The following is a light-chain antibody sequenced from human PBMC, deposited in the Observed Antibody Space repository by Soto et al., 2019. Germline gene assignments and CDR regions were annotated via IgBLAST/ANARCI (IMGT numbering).Light chain of an antibody. CDR3: CSYTDIALDVD. V-gene: IGLV2-14*01. Sequence: QSVLTQPASVSGSPGQSITISCTGTSSDIGDYDYVSWYQHLPGKAPKLLIFDVTHRPSGVSDRFSGSKSGNTASLTISGVRPEDEADYYCCSYTDIALDVDFGRGTKLTVL. CDR1: SSDIGDYDY. J-gene: IGLJ2*01. CDR2: DVT.